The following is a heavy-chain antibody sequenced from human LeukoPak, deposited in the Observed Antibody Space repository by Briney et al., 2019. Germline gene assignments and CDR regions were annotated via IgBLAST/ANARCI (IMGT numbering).Heavy chain of an antibody. CDR3: ARVFGYRTSWRHFDN. Sequence: SQTLSLTCTVSGGSISSGGYYWSWIRQHPGKGLEWIGHIYYSGSTYYNPSLKSRVTISVDTSKNQFSLKLSSVTAADTAVYYCARVFGYRTSWRHFDNWGQGTLVTVSS. D-gene: IGHD6-13*01. J-gene: IGHJ4*02. CDR2: IYYSGST. CDR1: GGSISSGGYY. V-gene: IGHV4-31*03.